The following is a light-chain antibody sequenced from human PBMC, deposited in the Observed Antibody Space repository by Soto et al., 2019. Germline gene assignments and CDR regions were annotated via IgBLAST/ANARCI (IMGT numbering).Light chain of an antibody. J-gene: IGKJ4*01. CDR1: QSVSSY. CDR2: DAS. Sequence: VLTQSPATLSLSPGDRATLSCRASQSVSSYLAWYQQKPGQAPRLLIYDASNRATGIPARFSGSGSGTDFTLTIACLELEDFAVYYCQQRSSWPSTFGGGTKVEIK. CDR3: QQRSSWPST. V-gene: IGKV3-11*01.